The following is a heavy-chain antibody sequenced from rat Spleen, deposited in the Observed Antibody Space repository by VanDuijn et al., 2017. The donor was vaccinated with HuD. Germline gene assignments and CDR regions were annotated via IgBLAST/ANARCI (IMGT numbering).Heavy chain of an antibody. D-gene: IGHD1-11*01. J-gene: IGHJ2*01. CDR1: GFDFNTYA. V-gene: IGHV10-4*01. CDR3: TAEGYYFDY. Sequence: EVQVVESGGGLVQPKGSLKLSCAASGFDFNTYAMSWVRQAPGKGLDWVASISIKTHNYATLYADSVKERFTISRDDSQSMVYLQMNNLKTEDTALYYCTAEGYYFDYWGQGVMVTVSS. CDR2: ISIKTHNYAT.